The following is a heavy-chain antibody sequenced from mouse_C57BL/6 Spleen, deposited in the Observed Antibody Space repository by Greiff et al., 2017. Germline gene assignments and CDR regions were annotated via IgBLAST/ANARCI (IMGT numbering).Heavy chain of an antibody. CDR3: ARGRDYYGSGY. CDR1: GYAFPNYL. Sequence: QVQLQQSGAELVRPGTSVKVSCKASGYAFPNYLIEWVKQRPGQGLEWIGVINPGSGGTNYNEKFKGKATLTADKSSSTAYMQLSSLTSEDSADYFCARGRDYYGSGYWGQGTTLTVSS. D-gene: IGHD1-1*01. CDR2: INPGSGGT. V-gene: IGHV1-54*01. J-gene: IGHJ2*01.